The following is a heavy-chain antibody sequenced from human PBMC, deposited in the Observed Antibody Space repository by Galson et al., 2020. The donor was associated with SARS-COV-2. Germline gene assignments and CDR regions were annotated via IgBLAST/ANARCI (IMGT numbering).Heavy chain of an antibody. V-gene: IGHV1-2*02. Sequence: ASVKVSCKASGYTFTGYYIHWVRQAPGQGLEWMGWMNPNSGGTNYAQNFQGRVTMTWDTSITTAYMELSRLRSHDTAVYYCASDCSGGSCSIKDMAGLEYWGQGTLVTVSS. CDR2: MNPNSGGT. D-gene: IGHD2-15*01. J-gene: IGHJ4*02. CDR3: ASDCSGGSCSIKDMAGLEY. CDR1: GYTFTGYY.